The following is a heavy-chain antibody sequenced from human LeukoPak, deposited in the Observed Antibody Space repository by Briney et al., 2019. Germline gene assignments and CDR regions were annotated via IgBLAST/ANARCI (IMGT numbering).Heavy chain of an antibody. CDR3: AREGGRAYYYDSNSRFDY. V-gene: IGHV3-33*01. Sequence: GGSLRLSCAASGFTFSSYGMHWVRQAPGKGLEWVAVIWYDGSNKYYADSVKGRFTISRDNSKNTLYLQMNSLRAEDTAVYYCAREGGRAYYYDSNSRFDYRGQGTLVTVSS. J-gene: IGHJ4*02. CDR1: GFTFSSYG. CDR2: IWYDGSNK. D-gene: IGHD3-22*01.